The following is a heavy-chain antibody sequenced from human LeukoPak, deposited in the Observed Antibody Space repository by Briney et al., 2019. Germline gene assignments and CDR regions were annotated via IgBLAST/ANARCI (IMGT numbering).Heavy chain of an antibody. V-gene: IGHV4-59*08. CDR1: GGSISGYF. J-gene: IGHJ6*02. CDR2: IYYTGAT. CDR3: ARHDPVGYYQHGMDV. D-gene: IGHD2-15*01. Sequence: SETLSLTCTVSGGSISGYFWSCIRQPPGQGLEFIGYIYYTGATPYNPSLKSRVTMSVDTSKNQFSLKLSSVTAADTAVYYCARHDPVGYYQHGMDVLGQGTTVTVSS.